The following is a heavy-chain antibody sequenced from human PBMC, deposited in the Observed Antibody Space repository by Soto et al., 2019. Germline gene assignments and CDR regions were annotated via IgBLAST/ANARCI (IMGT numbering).Heavy chain of an antibody. V-gene: IGHV1-58*01. J-gene: IGHJ6*02. CDR3: AATLDSNSGSGYYGMDV. CDR1: GFTFTSSA. D-gene: IGHD3-10*01. Sequence: SVKVSCKASGFTFTSSAVHWVRQARGQRLEWIGWIVVGSDNTNYAQKFQERVTITRDMSTSTAYMEVSSLRSEDTAVYYCAATLDSNSGSGYYGMDVWGQETTVTVSS. CDR2: IVVGSDNT.